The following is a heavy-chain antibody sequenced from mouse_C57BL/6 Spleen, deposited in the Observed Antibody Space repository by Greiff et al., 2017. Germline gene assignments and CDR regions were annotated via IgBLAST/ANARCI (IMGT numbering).Heavy chain of an antibody. CDR1: GYTFTSYW. D-gene: IGHD2-3*01. CDR3: ARYERGIPSPWFAY. V-gene: IGHV1-55*01. Sequence: QVQLQQPGAELVKPGASVKMSCKASGYTFTSYWITWVKQRPGQGLEWIGDIYPGSGSTNYNEKFKSKATLTVDTSSSTAYMQLSSLTSEDSAVYYCARYERGIPSPWFAYWGQGTLVTVSA. J-gene: IGHJ3*01. CDR2: IYPGSGST.